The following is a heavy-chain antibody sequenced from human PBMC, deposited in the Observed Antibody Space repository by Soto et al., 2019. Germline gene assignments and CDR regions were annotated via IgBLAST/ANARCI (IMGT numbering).Heavy chain of an antibody. J-gene: IGHJ3*02. CDR1: GYTFTSYG. D-gene: IGHD3-16*01. CDR2: ISAYNGNT. CDR3: ARGRLGDDAFDI. Sequence: ASMKVSCKASGYTFTSYGISSVRQAPGQGLEWMGWISAYNGNTNYAQKLQGRVTMTTDTSTSTAYMELRSLRSDDTAVYYCARGRLGDDAFDIWGQGTMVTVSS. V-gene: IGHV1-18*01.